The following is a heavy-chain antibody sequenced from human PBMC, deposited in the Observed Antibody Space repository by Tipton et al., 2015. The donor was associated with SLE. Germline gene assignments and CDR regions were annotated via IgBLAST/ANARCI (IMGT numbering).Heavy chain of an antibody. V-gene: IGHV4-39*07. D-gene: IGHD3-22*01. CDR2: IYYSGST. CDR1: CGSISSSSYY. Sequence: TLSLTCTVSCGSISSSSYYWGWIRQPPGKGREWIGSIYYSGSTYYNPSLKSRVTISVGTSKNQFSLKLSSVTAADTAVYYCARLVNYYDRGAFDIWGQGTMVTVSS. J-gene: IGHJ3*02. CDR3: ARLVNYYDRGAFDI.